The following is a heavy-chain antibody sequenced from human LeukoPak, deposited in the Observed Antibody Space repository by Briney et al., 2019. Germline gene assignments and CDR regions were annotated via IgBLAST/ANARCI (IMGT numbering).Heavy chain of an antibody. CDR1: GGSFSGYY. V-gene: IGHV4-34*01. D-gene: IGHD5-12*01. CDR2: INHSGST. J-gene: IGHJ5*02. CDR3: ARVYSGYAWFDP. Sequence: SETLSLTCAVYGGSFSGYYWSWIRQPPGKGLEWIGEINHSGSTNYNPSLKSRVTISVDTSKNQFSLKLSSVTAADTAVYYCARVYSGYAWFDPWGQGTLVTVSS.